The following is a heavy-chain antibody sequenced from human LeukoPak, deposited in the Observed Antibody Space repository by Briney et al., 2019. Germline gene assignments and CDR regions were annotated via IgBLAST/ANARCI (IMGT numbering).Heavy chain of an antibody. J-gene: IGHJ6*03. CDR2: INPNSGGT. D-gene: IGHD1-26*01. CDR1: GYTFTGYY. Sequence: GASVKVSCKASGYTFTGYYVHWVRQAPGQGLEWMGWINPNSGGTNYAQKFQDRVTMTRDTSISTAYMELSRLRSDDTAVYYCARVSVGATNYYYYYYYMDVWGKGTTVTVSS. V-gene: IGHV1-2*02. CDR3: ARVSVGATNYYYYYYYMDV.